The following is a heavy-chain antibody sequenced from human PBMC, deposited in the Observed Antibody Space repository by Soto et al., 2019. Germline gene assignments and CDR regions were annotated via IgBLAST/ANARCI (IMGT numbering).Heavy chain of an antibody. V-gene: IGHV4-34*10. CDR1: GGSFSDFS. CDR3: ARVREAHGVVTYGMDV. CDR2: INPGATT. D-gene: IGHD3-3*01. J-gene: IGHJ6*02. Sequence: PSETLSLTCAVYGGSFSDFSWSWIRRSPGKGLEWIGEINPGATTNYNPSLKTRVTMSLDTANNQFSLKLSSVTAADTAVYYCARVREAHGVVTYGMDVWGQGTTVTVSS.